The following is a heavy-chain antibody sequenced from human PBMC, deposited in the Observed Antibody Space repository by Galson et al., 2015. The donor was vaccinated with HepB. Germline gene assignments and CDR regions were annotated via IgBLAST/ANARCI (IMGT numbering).Heavy chain of an antibody. CDR3: ARDYDILTGGYYYYGMDV. CDR1: GFTFSSYS. V-gene: IGHV3-48*02. CDR2: ISSSSSTI. Sequence: SLRLSCAASGFTFSSYSMNWVRQAPGKGLEWVSYISSSSSTIYYADSVKGRFTISRDNAKNSLYLQMNSLRDEDTAVYYCARDYDILTGGYYYYGMDVWGQGTTVTVSS. J-gene: IGHJ6*02. D-gene: IGHD3-9*01.